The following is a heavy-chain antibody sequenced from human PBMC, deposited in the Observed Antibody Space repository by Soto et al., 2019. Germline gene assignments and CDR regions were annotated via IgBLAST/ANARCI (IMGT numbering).Heavy chain of an antibody. CDR2: INAGNGNT. J-gene: IGHJ5*02. CDR3: ARDRDSSSWYPNWFDP. V-gene: IGHV1-3*01. D-gene: IGHD6-13*01. CDR1: GYTFTSYA. Sequence: ASGKVSCKASGYTFTSYAMHLVGPAPRQRLEWMGWINAGNGNTKYSQKFQGRVTITRDTSASTAYMELSSLRSEDTAVYYCARDRDSSSWYPNWFDPWGQGTLVTVSS.